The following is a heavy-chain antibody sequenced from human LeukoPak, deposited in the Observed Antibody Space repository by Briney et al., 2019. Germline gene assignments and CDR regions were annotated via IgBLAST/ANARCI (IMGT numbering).Heavy chain of an antibody. CDR3: ARSGGVRIVYAFDI. Sequence: SETLSLTCTVSGGSISSGGYYWSWIRQHPGKGLEWIGYIYYSGSTYYNPSLKSRVTISVDTSKNQFSLKLSSVTAADTAVYYCARSGGVRIVYAFDIWGQGTMVTVSS. V-gene: IGHV4-31*03. CDR1: GGSISSGGYY. J-gene: IGHJ3*02. CDR2: IYYSGST. D-gene: IGHD2-8*02.